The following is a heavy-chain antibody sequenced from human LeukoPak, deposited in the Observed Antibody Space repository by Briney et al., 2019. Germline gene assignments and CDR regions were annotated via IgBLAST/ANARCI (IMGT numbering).Heavy chain of an antibody. CDR3: AREYSSSSGDYFDY. Sequence: GGSLRLSCAASGFTFSSYSMNWVRQAPGKGLEWVSSISSSSSYIYYADSVKGRFTIYRDNAKNSLYLQMNSLRAEDTAVYYCAREYSSSSGDYFDYWGQGTLVTVSS. J-gene: IGHJ4*02. CDR2: ISSSSSYI. V-gene: IGHV3-21*01. D-gene: IGHD6-6*01. CDR1: GFTFSSYS.